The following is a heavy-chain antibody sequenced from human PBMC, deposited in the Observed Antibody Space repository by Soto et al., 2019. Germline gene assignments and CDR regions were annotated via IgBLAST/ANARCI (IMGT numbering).Heavy chain of an antibody. V-gene: IGHV4-39*01. CDR1: GGSISSGGYY. CDR3: ARLGIAVAGYPFDY. D-gene: IGHD6-19*01. Sequence: SETLSLTCTVSGGSISSGGYYWSWIRQPPGKGLEWIGSIYYSGSTYYNPSLKSRVTISVDTSKNQFSLKLSSVTAADTAVYYCARLGIAVAGYPFDYWGQGTLVTVSS. CDR2: IYYSGST. J-gene: IGHJ4*02.